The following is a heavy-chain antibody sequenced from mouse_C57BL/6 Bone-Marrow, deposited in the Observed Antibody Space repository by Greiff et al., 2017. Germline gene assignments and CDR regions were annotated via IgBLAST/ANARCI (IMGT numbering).Heavy chain of an antibody. CDR1: GFTFSDYG. CDR3: ARDYYGSRAWFAY. Sequence: EVQVVESGGGLVKPGGSLKLSCAASGFTFSDYGMHWVRQAPEKGLEWVAYISGGSSTIYYADTVKGRFTISRDNAKNTLFMQMTSLRPEDTAMYYCARDYYGSRAWFAYWGQGTLVTVSA. D-gene: IGHD1-1*01. J-gene: IGHJ3*01. CDR2: ISGGSSTI. V-gene: IGHV5-17*01.